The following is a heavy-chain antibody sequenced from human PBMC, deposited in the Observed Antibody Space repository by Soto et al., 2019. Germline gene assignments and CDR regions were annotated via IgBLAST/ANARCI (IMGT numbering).Heavy chain of an antibody. V-gene: IGHV1-69*01. J-gene: IGHJ6*02. CDR3: ASTIVVVVAATPYYYYGMDV. D-gene: IGHD2-15*01. Sequence: QVQLVQSGAEVKKPGSSVKVSCKASGGTFSSYAISWVRQAPGQGLEWMGGIIPIFGTANYAQKFQGRVTLTADESTSTAYMELSSLRSEDTAVYYCASTIVVVVAATPYYYYGMDVWGQGTTVTVSS. CDR1: GGTFSSYA. CDR2: IIPIFGTA.